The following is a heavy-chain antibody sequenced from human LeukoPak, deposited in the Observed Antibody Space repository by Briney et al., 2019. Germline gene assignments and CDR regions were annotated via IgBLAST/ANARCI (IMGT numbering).Heavy chain of an antibody. J-gene: IGHJ6*03. Sequence: PGGSLRLSCAASGFTVSSNYMSWVRQAPGKGLEWVSVIYSGGSTYYADSVKGRFTISRDNSKNTLYLQMNSLRAEDTAVYYCASLLGYYYYYCMDVWGKGTTVTVSS. CDR3: ASLLGYYYYYCMDV. CDR2: IYSGGST. CDR1: GFTVSSNY. V-gene: IGHV3-53*01.